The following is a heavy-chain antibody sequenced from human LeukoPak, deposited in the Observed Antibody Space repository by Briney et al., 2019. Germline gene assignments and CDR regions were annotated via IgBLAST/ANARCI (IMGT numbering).Heavy chain of an antibody. D-gene: IGHD3-9*01. CDR1: GFTFSSYW. Sequence: GGSLRLSCAASGFTFSSYWMHWVRQAPGKGLVWVAVISYDGSNKYYADSVKGRFTISRDNSKNTLYLQMNSLRAEDTAVYYCARAGYFYYYFDYWGQGTLVTVSS. J-gene: IGHJ4*02. CDR3: ARAGYFYYYFDY. V-gene: IGHV3-30*03. CDR2: ISYDGSNK.